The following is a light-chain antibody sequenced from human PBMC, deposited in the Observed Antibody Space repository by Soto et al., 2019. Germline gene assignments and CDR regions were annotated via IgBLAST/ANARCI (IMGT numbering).Light chain of an antibody. CDR2: DVN. Sequence: QSALTQPRSVSGSPGQSVTISCTETNIDVAGYNYVSWYQQHPDKAPKLIMYDVNRRPSGVPDRFSGSKSGNTASLTISGLQAEDEADYYCCSYAGTNSFVFGTGTKLTVL. V-gene: IGLV2-11*01. CDR1: NIDVAGYNY. J-gene: IGLJ1*01. CDR3: CSYAGTNSFV.